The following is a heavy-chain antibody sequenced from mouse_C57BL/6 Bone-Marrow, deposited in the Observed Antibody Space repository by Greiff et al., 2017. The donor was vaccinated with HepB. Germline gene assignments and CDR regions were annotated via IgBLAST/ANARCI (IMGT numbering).Heavy chain of an antibody. J-gene: IGHJ4*01. V-gene: IGHV5-17*01. CDR1: GFTFSDYG. CDR3: ARPHGGAMDY. CDR2: ISSGGSTI. Sequence: EVKLMESGGGLVKPGGSLKLSCAASGFTFSDYGMHWVRQAPEKGLEWVAYISSGGSTIYYADTVKGRFTISRDNAKNTLFLQMTSLRSEDTAMYYCARPHGGAMDYWGQGTSVTVSS.